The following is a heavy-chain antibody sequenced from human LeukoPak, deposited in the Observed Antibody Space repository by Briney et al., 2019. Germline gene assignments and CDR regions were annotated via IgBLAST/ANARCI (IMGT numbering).Heavy chain of an antibody. CDR3: AKGGKYFDY. CDR2: ILDSGVGT. J-gene: IGHJ4*02. V-gene: IGHV3-23*01. CDR1: GFTFSSYA. D-gene: IGHD3-16*01. Sequence: PGGSLRLSCAASGFTFSSYAMTWVRQAPGKGLEWVSTILDSGVGTYYADSVKGRFTISRDNSKNTLYLQMNSLRAEDTAVYYCAKGGKYFDYWGQGTLVTVSS.